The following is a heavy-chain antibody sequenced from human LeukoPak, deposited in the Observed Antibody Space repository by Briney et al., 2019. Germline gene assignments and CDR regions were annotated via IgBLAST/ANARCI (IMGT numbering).Heavy chain of an antibody. V-gene: IGHV3-30*03. CDR1: GFTFSSYA. D-gene: IGHD3-10*01. CDR2: VSYDGSDK. J-gene: IGHJ4*02. CDR3: ARDGPEENGSPLDY. Sequence: GGSLRLSCAASGFTFSSYAMSWVRQAPGKGLEWVADVSYDGSDKDYADSVKGRFTISRDNSKNTLYLQMNSLRVEDTAVYHCARDGPEENGSPLDYWGQGTLVTVSS.